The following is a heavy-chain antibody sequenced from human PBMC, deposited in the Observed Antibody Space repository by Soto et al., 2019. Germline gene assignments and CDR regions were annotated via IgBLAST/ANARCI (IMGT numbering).Heavy chain of an antibody. CDR3: ERDKVAYCGGACYASGFDP. Sequence: QVQLVQSGAEVKKPGASVKVSCKASGYTFTSYGISWVRQAPGHGLEWMGWISAYNGNTNYAQKLQGRVTMTTDCSTSVADMELRSPRSDDTAVYFCERDKVAYCGGACYASGFDPWGQGTLVTVSS. V-gene: IGHV1-18*01. D-gene: IGHD2-21*02. CDR1: GYTFTSYG. J-gene: IGHJ5*02. CDR2: ISAYNGNT.